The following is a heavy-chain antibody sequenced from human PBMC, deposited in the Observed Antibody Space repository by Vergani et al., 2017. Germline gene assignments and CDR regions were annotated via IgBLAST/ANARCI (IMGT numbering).Heavy chain of an antibody. J-gene: IGHJ6*03. D-gene: IGHD4-11*01. CDR3: ARVNTETNGHLYYYYYMDV. Sequence: QVQLQQWGGGLLKPSETLSLTCVVNGGSFTSYHWTWIRQSPGEGLEWVGDINHTRRTDYNPSLMSRLTMSVDKSRNQFSLTLNSVTATDTAIYFCARVNTETNGHLYYYYYMDVWGQGTAVTVS. V-gene: IGHV4-34*01. CDR2: INHTRRT. CDR1: GGSFTSYH.